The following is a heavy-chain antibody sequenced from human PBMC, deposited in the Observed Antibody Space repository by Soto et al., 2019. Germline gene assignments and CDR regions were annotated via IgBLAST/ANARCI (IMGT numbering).Heavy chain of an antibody. CDR3: ARVGEGYCSSTSCYRTGFFDY. V-gene: IGHV1-46*01. Sequence: ASVKVSCKASGYTFTSYYMHWVRQAPGQVLEWMGIINPSGGSTSYAQKFQGRVTMTRDTSTSTVYMELSSLRSEDTAVYYCARVGEGYCSSTSCYRTGFFDYWGQGTLVTVSS. D-gene: IGHD2-2*01. CDR2: INPSGGST. CDR1: GYTFTSYY. J-gene: IGHJ4*02.